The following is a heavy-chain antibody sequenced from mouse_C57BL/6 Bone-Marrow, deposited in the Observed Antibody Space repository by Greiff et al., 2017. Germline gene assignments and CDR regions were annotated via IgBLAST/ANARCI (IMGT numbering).Heavy chain of an antibody. CDR1: GYTFTGYW. CDR2: ILPGSGST. Sequence: QVHVKQPGAELMKPGASVKLSCKATGYTFTGYWIEWVKQRPGHGLEWIGEILPGSGSTNYNEKFKGKATFTADPSSNTAYMQLSSLTTEDSAIXYCARPSYYYGSSYEKSDCWGQGTTLTVSS. V-gene: IGHV1-9*01. D-gene: IGHD1-1*01. J-gene: IGHJ2*01. CDR3: ARPSYYYGSSYEKSDC.